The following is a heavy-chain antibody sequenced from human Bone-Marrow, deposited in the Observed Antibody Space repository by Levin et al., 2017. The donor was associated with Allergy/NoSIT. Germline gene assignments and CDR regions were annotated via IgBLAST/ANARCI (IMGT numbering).Heavy chain of an antibody. CDR1: GFTFSNAW. J-gene: IGHJ3*02. CDR2: IKSKTDGGTT. CDR3: TTDQYCSGGSCWVTDAFDI. V-gene: IGHV3-15*01. Sequence: SCAASGFTFSNAWMSWVRQAPGKGLEWVGRIKSKTDGGTTDYAAPVKGRFTISRDDSKNTLYLQMNSLKTEDTAVYYCTTDQYCSGGSCWVTDAFDIWGQGTMVTVSS. D-gene: IGHD2-15*01.